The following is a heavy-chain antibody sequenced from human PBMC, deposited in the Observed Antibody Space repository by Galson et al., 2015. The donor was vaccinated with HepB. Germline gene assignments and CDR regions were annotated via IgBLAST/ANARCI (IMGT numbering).Heavy chain of an antibody. CDR2: IYYSGST. D-gene: IGHD2-21*02. Sequence: LSLTCTVSGGSISRYYWSWIRQPPGKGLEWIGYIYYSGSTNYNPSLKSRVTISVDTSKNHFSLKLSSVTAADTAVYYCARGDCGGDCFLNWGPGSLVTVSS. CDR3: ARGDCGGDCFLN. CDR1: GGSISRYY. J-gene: IGHJ4*02. V-gene: IGHV4-59*01.